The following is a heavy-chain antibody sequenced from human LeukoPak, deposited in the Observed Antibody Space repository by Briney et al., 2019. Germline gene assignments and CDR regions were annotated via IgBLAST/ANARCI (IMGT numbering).Heavy chain of an antibody. D-gene: IGHD6-6*01. CDR2: IYPADSST. V-gene: IGHV5-51*01. Sequence: GESLKISCKGSGYSFATSWIGWVRQMPGKGLEWMGLIYPADSSTRYSPSFQGPITISADTSINTAYLQWSSLKASDTAMYYCARRDDSIAFDYWGQGTLVTVSS. J-gene: IGHJ4*02. CDR1: GYSFATSW. CDR3: ARRDDSIAFDY.